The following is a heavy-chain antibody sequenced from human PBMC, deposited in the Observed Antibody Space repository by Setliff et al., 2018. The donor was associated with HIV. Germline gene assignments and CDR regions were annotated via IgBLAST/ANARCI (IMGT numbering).Heavy chain of an antibody. CDR3: ARRAGYRGSLD. J-gene: IGHJ4*02. V-gene: IGHV4-34*01. D-gene: IGHD1-26*01. Sequence: SETLSLTCAVYGGSFRGYYWSWIRQPPGKGLEWIGEINHSGSTNYNPSLKSRVTISVDTSKNQFSLKLRSVTAADTAVYYCARRAGYRGSLDWGQGTLVTVSS. CDR1: GGSFRGYY. CDR2: INHSGST.